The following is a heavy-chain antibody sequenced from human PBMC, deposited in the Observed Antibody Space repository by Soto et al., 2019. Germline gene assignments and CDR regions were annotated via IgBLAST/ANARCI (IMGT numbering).Heavy chain of an antibody. Sequence: PGGSLRLSCAISGFIFDDYAMHWVRQAPGKGLEWVSGISWNSGKTGYADSVKGRFTISRDNAKNSLYLQMNSLRTEDTALYYCAKGLDYDFSGYFIFDYWGQGTLVTVSS. CDR3: AKGLDYDFSGYFIFDY. CDR2: ISWNSGKT. J-gene: IGHJ4*02. V-gene: IGHV3-9*01. D-gene: IGHD3-22*01. CDR1: GFIFDDYA.